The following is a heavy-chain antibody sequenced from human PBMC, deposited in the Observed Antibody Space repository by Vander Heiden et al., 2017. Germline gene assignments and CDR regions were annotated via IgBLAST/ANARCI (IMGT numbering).Heavy chain of an antibody. CDR1: GFTFDDYA. CDR3: ARRGSYSSSWQNFDY. V-gene: IGHV3-9*01. Sequence: EVQLVESGGGLVQPGRSLRLSCAASGFTFDDYAMHWVRQAPGKGLEWVSGISWNSGSIGYADSVKGRFTISRDNAKNSLYLQMNSLRAEDTALYYCARRGSYSSSWQNFDYWGQGTLVTVSS. J-gene: IGHJ4*02. D-gene: IGHD6-13*01. CDR2: ISWNSGSI.